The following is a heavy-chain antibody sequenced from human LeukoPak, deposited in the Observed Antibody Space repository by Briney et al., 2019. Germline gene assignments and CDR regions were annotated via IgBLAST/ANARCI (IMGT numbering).Heavy chain of an antibody. J-gene: IGHJ4*02. CDR3: AKDKQWLVRAYGY. Sequence: GGSLRLSCAASGFTFSSYAMSWVRQAPGKGLEWVSAISGSGGSTYYADSVKGRFTISRDNSKNTLYPQMNSLRAEDTAVYYCAKDKQWLVRAYGYWGQGTLVTVSS. V-gene: IGHV3-23*01. CDR2: ISGSGGST. CDR1: GFTFSSYA. D-gene: IGHD6-19*01.